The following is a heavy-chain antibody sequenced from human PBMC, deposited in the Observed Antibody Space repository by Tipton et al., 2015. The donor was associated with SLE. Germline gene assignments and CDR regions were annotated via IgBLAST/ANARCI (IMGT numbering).Heavy chain of an antibody. CDR3: ARGRVPNT. Sequence: LSLTCTVSGGSISSGSYYWSWIRQPAGKGLQWIGRIYTSGGTNYNLSLKSRVTISVDTSKNQFSLKLSSVTAADTAVYYCARGRVPNTWSQGTLVTVST. V-gene: IGHV4-61*02. CDR1: GGSISSGSYY. J-gene: IGHJ5*02. CDR2: IYTSGGT.